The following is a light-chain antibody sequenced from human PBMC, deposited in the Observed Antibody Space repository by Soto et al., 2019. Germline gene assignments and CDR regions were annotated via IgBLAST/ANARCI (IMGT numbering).Light chain of an antibody. CDR1: QSLTNSF. CDR3: QQYGILPLS. V-gene: IGKV3-20*01. Sequence: EILLTQSPGALYLSPGDRATLSCRASQSLTNSFLAWYQQIPGQIPRLLIYGASIRATDIPDRFSGSGSGADFTLTISRLEPEDFAVYFCQQYGILPLSFGGGTKVDI. CDR2: GAS. J-gene: IGKJ4*01.